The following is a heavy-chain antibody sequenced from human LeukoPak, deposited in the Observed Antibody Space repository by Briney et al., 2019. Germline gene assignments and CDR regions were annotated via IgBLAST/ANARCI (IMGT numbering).Heavy chain of an antibody. CDR1: GFTFNIYG. CDR2: IRYDGDYK. J-gene: IGHJ4*02. CDR3: AKTYCSSTSCHWSFYY. Sequence: QSGGSLRLSCAASGFTFNIYGMHWVRLAQGKGLEWVAFIRYDGDYKYYADSVKGRFTISRDNSKNTLYLQMNSLRAEDTAVYYCAKTYCSSTSCHWSFYYWGQGTLVTVSS. V-gene: IGHV3-30*02. D-gene: IGHD2-2*01.